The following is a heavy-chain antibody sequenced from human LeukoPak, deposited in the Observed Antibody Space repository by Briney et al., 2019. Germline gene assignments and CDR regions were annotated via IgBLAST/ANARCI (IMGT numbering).Heavy chain of an antibody. Sequence: PGGSLRLSCAASGFTFSSYEMNWVRQAPGKGLEWVSYISSSGSTIYYADSVKGRFTISRDNAKNSLYLQMNSLRAEDTAVYYCARDRWYGSGSLVYWGQGTLVTVSS. D-gene: IGHD3-10*01. CDR1: GFTFSSYE. J-gene: IGHJ4*02. V-gene: IGHV3-48*03. CDR3: ARDRWYGSGSLVY. CDR2: ISSSGSTI.